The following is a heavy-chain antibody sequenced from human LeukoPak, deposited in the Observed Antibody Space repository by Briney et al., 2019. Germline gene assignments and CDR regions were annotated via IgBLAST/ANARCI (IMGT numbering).Heavy chain of an antibody. CDR1: GGSISSGGYY. V-gene: IGHV4-31*03. Sequence: SQTLSLTCTVSGGSISSGGYYWSWLRQHPGKGLEWIGYIYYSGSTYYNPSLKSRVTISVDTSKNQFSLKLSSVTAADTAVYYCARGFSSDYYYDSSGTLFDYWGRGTLVTVSS. J-gene: IGHJ4*02. CDR3: ARGFSSDYYYDSSGTLFDY. CDR2: IYYSGST. D-gene: IGHD3-22*01.